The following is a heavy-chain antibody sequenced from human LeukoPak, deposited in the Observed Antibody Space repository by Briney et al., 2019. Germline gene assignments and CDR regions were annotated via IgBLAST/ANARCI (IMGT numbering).Heavy chain of an antibody. CDR2: ISGSGGST. D-gene: IGHD5-18*01. Sequence: GGSLRLSXAASGFTFSSYAMSWVRQAPGKGLEWVSAISGSGGSTYYADSVKGRFTISRDKSKNTLYLQMNSLRAEDTAVYYCAKGIYGYSYGLFDYWGQGTLVTVSS. CDR3: AKGIYGYSYGLFDY. J-gene: IGHJ4*02. V-gene: IGHV3-23*01. CDR1: GFTFSSYA.